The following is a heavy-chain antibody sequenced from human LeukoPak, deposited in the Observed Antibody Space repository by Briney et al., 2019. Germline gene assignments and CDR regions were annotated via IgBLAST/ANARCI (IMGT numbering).Heavy chain of an antibody. D-gene: IGHD3-10*01. J-gene: IGHJ6*03. CDR1: GGTFSSYA. Sequence: ASVKVSCKASGGTFSSYAINWVRQAPGQGLEWMGGIIPIFDTTNYAQNFQGRVTITADKSTNTAYMELSSLRSEETAVYYCARAIRGSKIASRYYFYYMDIWGKGTTVTVSS. CDR2: IIPIFDTT. V-gene: IGHV1-69*06. CDR3: ARAIRGSKIASRYYFYYMDI.